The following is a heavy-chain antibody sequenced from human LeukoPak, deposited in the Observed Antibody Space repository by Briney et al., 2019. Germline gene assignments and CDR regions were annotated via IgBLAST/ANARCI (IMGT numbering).Heavy chain of an antibody. Sequence: SVKVSCEASGGTFSSFSISWVRQAPGQGLEWMGGIIPIFGTANYAQKFQGRVTITADESTSTAYMELNSLRSEDTAVYYCARGVGSGWTDYYYYYYMDVWGKGTTVTVSS. J-gene: IGHJ6*03. CDR2: IIPIFGTA. CDR3: ARGVGSGWTDYYYYYYMDV. V-gene: IGHV1-69*13. CDR1: GGTFSSFS. D-gene: IGHD6-19*01.